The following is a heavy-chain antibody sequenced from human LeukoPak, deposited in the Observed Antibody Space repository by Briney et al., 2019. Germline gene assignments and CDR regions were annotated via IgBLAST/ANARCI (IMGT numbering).Heavy chain of an antibody. CDR3: ARAICSGGSCYEDY. D-gene: IGHD2-15*01. CDR2: IWYDGSTK. CDR1: GFTVISYG. J-gene: IGHJ4*02. V-gene: IGHV3-33*01. Sequence: GGSLRLSCAASGFTVISYGMHCVRQAPGKGLEWVAVIWYDGSTKYYADSVKGRFTISRDNSKNTLYLQMNSLRAEDTAVYYCARAICSGGSCYEDYWGQGTLVTVSS.